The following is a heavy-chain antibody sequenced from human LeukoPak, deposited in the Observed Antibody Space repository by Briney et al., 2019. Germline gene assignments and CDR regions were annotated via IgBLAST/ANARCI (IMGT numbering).Heavy chain of an antibody. D-gene: IGHD3-9*01. CDR1: GGSINTYY. CDR3: ARLGRYFDWLLSPAAFDI. J-gene: IGHJ3*02. Sequence: SETLSLTCTVSGGSINTYYWSWIRQPPGKGLEWIASVYHSGTSNYNPSLRSRVTISVDTSKNQFSLKLSSVTAADTAAYYCARLGRYFDWLLSPAAFDIWGQGTMVTVSS. CDR2: VYHSGTS. V-gene: IGHV4-59*12.